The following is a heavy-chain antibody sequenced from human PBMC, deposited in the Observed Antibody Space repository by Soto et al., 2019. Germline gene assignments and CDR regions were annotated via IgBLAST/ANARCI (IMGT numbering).Heavy chain of an antibody. V-gene: IGHV3-13*05. CDR3: ARTDRGFYGLDV. Sequence: EVQLVESGGGLVQPGGSLRLSCEASGFTFRNYDMHWVRQGTGKGLEWVSGISAAGDPDYADSVEGRFTISRENAQNSFFLQMNSLRVGDTAVYYCARTDRGFYGLDVWGQGTTVIVPS. CDR1: GFTFRNYD. CDR2: ISAAGDP. J-gene: IGHJ6*02.